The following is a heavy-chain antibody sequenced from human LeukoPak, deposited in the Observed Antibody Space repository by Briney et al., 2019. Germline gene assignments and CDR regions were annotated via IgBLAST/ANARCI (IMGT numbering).Heavy chain of an antibody. D-gene: IGHD2-21*01. J-gene: IGHJ4*02. CDR1: GFTVSSNY. CDR3: ARGGGYCGGDCYGIDY. V-gene: IGHV3-53*01. CDR2: IYGGGST. Sequence: PGGSLRLSCAASGFTVSSNYMSWVRQAPGKGLEWVSVIYGGGSTYYADSVQGRFTISRDNAKNSLYLQMNSLRAEDTAVYYCARGGGYCGGDCYGIDYWGQGALVTVSS.